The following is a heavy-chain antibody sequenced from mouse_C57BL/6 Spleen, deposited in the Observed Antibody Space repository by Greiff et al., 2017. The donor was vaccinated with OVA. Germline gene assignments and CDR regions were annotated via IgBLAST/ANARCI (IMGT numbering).Heavy chain of an antibody. CDR1: GFTFSSYA. J-gene: IGHJ2*01. CDR2: ISSGGDYI. V-gene: IGHV5-9-1*02. CDR3: TRATVVAYYFDY. Sequence: DVHLVESGEGLVKPGGSLKLSCAASGFTFSSYAMSWVRQTPEKRLEWVAYISSGGDYIYYADTVKGRFTISRDNARNTLYLQMSSLKSEDTAMYYCTRATVVAYYFDYWGQGTTLTVSS. D-gene: IGHD1-1*01.